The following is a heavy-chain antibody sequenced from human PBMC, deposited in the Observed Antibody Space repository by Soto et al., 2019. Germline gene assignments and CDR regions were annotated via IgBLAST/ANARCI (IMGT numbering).Heavy chain of an antibody. CDR3: ARGGGVGVAGSAAFDM. V-gene: IGHV1-2*02. Sequence: QLHLVQSGAVVKKPGASVTVSCSASGYPVTAYYMHWVRQAPGRGLEWMGGINPATGAAKYTQTFKGRVTMIRGTSTSTVFMELSGLTSEDTTVFYCARGGGVGVAGSAAFDMWGQGTLVTVSS. CDR2: INPATGAA. CDR1: GYPVTAYY. J-gene: IGHJ3*02. D-gene: IGHD3-3*01.